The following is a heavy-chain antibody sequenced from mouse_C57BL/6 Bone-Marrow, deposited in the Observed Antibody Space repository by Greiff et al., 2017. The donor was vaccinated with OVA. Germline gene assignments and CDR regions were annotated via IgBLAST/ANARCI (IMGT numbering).Heavy chain of an antibody. CDR1: GIDFSRYW. J-gene: IGHJ4*01. CDR3: ARPIYYDPHGGYAMDY. Sequence: EVKLLESGGGLVQPGGSLKLSCAASGIDFSRYWMSWVRRAPGKGLEWIGEINPDSSTINYAPSLKDKFIISRDNAKNTLYLQMSKVRSEDTALYYCARPIYYDPHGGYAMDYWGQGTSVTVSS. V-gene: IGHV4-1*01. D-gene: IGHD2-4*01. CDR2: INPDSSTI.